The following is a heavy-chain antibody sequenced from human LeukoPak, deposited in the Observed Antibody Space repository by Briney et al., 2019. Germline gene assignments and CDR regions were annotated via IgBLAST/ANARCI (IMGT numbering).Heavy chain of an antibody. CDR2: IIPIFGTA. D-gene: IGHD1-7*01. CDR3: ARSRGDNWNYAFYYYGMDV. CDR1: GYTLTELS. V-gene: IGHV1-69*13. Sequence: GASVKVSCKVSGYTLTELSMHWVRQAPGQGLEWMGGIIPIFGTANYAQKFQGRVTITADESTSTAYMELSSLRSEDTAVYYCARSRGDNWNYAFYYYGMDVWGQGTTVTVSS. J-gene: IGHJ6*02.